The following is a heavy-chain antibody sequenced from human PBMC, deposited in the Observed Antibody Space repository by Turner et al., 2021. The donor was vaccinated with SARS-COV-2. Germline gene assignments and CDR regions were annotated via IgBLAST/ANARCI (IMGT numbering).Heavy chain of an antibody. Sequence: VQLHESGPGLVKPAEALSLTCTASGGSISSYYWSWIRQPPGKGLEWIGYIHYSGGTNYNPSLKSRVTISVDTSKNQFSLKLSSVTAADTAVYYCARHGFSGWDGGGMDVWGQGTTVTVSS. D-gene: IGHD6-19*01. CDR1: GGSISSYY. V-gene: IGHV4-59*08. CDR2: IHYSGGT. J-gene: IGHJ6*02. CDR3: ARHGFSGWDGGGMDV.